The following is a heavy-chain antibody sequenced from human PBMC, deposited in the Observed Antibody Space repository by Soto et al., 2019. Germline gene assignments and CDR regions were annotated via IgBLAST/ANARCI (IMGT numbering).Heavy chain of an antibody. CDR1: GYTFTSYD. CDR3: ARVPTSYQLLYGWGYYGMDV. J-gene: IGHJ6*02. Sequence: XSVKFSCQASGYTFTSYDITWVRQATGQGLEWMGWMNPNSGNTGYAQKFQGRVTMTRNTSISTAYMELSSLRSEDTAVYYCARVPTSYQLLYGWGYYGMDVWGQGTTVTVSS. D-gene: IGHD2-2*02. CDR2: MNPNSGNT. V-gene: IGHV1-8*01.